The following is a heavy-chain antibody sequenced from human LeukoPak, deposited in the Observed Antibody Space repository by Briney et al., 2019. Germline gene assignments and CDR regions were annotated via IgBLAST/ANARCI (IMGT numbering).Heavy chain of an antibody. CDR1: GFTFSRHS. Sequence: PGGSLRLSCAVSGFTFSRHSMSWVRQAPGRGLEWVSFMSDDTTNTYYADSVRGRFTISRDNAGNSLFLQMNSLRAEDTAVYYCARHQRASQYYFDYWGQGILVTVSS. CDR3: ARHQRASQYYFDY. V-gene: IGHV3-48*01. CDR2: MSDDTTNT. J-gene: IGHJ4*02.